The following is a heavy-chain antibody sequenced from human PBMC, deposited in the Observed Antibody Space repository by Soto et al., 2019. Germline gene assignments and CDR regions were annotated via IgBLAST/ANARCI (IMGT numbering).Heavy chain of an antibody. Sequence: QVQLQELGPGLLKPSETLSLTCTVSGGSINSYYWSWIRQPPGKGLEWIGYIYYSGSTNYNPSLKSRVTISVDTSKNQFSLNLSSVTAADTAVYYCARGSLYSSGWYWGFDYWGQGTLVTVSS. V-gene: IGHV4-59*01. D-gene: IGHD6-19*01. CDR3: ARGSLYSSGWYWGFDY. J-gene: IGHJ4*02. CDR2: IYYSGST. CDR1: GGSINSYY.